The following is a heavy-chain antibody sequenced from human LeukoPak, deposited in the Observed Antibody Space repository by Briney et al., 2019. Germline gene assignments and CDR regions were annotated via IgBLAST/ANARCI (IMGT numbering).Heavy chain of an antibody. Sequence: PGGSLRLSCGASGFTFSLSGMHWVRQAPGKGLEWVSFIRYDASNRYYADSVKGRFSISRDNSKNTLYLQMNSLRGEDTAIYYCVADRAGVPGFYLDSWGQGTLVTVSS. D-gene: IGHD3-10*01. CDR1: GFTFSLSG. J-gene: IGHJ4*02. CDR3: VADRAGVPGFYLDS. CDR2: IRYDASNR. V-gene: IGHV3-30*02.